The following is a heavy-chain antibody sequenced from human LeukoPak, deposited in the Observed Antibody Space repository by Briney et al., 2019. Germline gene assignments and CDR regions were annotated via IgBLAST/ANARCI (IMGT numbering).Heavy chain of an antibody. CDR3: ARSAAGTYY. CDR2: ISSSSSYK. D-gene: IGHD1-1*01. CDR1: GFTFSNAW. V-gene: IGHV3-21*01. J-gene: IGHJ4*02. Sequence: GGSLRLSCAASGFTFSNAWMNWVRQAPGKGLEWVSSISSSSSYKYYTDSVKGRFTISRDNAKNSLYLQMNSLRAEDTAVYYCARSAAGTYYWGQGTLVTVSS.